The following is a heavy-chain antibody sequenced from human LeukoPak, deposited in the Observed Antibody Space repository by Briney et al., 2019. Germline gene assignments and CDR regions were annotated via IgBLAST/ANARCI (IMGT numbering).Heavy chain of an antibody. J-gene: IGHJ4*02. D-gene: IGHD2-15*01. V-gene: IGHV4-59*05. Sequence: SETLSLTCTVSGGSISSYYWSWIRQPAGKGLEWIGSIYYGGSTYYNPSLKSRVTISVDTSKNHFSLRLSSVTATDTAVYYCARPPYCSGGSCPGDYWGQGTLVSVSS. CDR2: IYYGGST. CDR3: ARPPYCSGGSCPGDY. CDR1: GGSISSYY.